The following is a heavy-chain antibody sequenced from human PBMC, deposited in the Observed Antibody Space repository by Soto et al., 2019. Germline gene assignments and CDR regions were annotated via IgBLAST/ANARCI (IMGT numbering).Heavy chain of an antibody. Sequence: TSETLSLTCSFSGDSVTSHYLTWIRQSPEKGLEGIGYMHYTGFSHYNPPLKRRLTISVDTSKNQFSLKLSSVTAADTAVYYCARENYGSGSNYYYYYMDVWGKGTTVTVSS. CDR1: GDSVTSHY. J-gene: IGHJ6*03. CDR2: MHYTGFS. CDR3: ARENYGSGSNYYYYYMDV. D-gene: IGHD3-10*01. V-gene: IGHV4-59*02.